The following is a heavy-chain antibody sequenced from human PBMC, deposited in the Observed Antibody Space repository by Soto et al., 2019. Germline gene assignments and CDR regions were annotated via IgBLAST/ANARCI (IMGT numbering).Heavy chain of an antibody. CDR1: GGSISSYY. Sequence: TLSLTCTVSGGSISSYYWSWIRQPPGKGLEWIGYIYYSGSTNYNPSLKSRVTISVDTSKNQFSLKLSSVTAADTAVYYCARGDPSIAARRHNWFDHWGQGTLVTVSS. J-gene: IGHJ5*02. V-gene: IGHV4-59*01. D-gene: IGHD6-6*01. CDR3: ARGDPSIAARRHNWFDH. CDR2: IYYSGST.